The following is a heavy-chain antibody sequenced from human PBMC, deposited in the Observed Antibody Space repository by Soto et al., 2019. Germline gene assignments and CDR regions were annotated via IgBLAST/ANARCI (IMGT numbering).Heavy chain of an antibody. Sequence: PSETLSLTCTVSGGSISSYYWSWIRQPAGKGLEWIGRIYTSGSTNYNPSLKSRGTMSVDTSKNQFSLKLSSVTAADTAVYYCARVRFVTPFPPNYDFWSGSGNWFDPWGQGTLVTVSS. CDR1: GGSISSYY. CDR2: IYTSGST. D-gene: IGHD3-3*01. V-gene: IGHV4-4*07. CDR3: ARVRFVTPFPPNYDFWSGSGNWFDP. J-gene: IGHJ5*02.